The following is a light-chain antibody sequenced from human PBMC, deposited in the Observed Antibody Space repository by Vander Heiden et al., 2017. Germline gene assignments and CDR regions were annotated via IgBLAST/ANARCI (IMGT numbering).Light chain of an antibody. CDR3: QQSDSTPWT. J-gene: IGKJ2*01. Sequence: DTQITQSPSSLSASVGDRVTSTCRASQSISSYLNWYQQKPGKAPKLLIYTASSLQSGVPSRFSGSGSGTDFTLTISSLQPEDFATYYCQQSDSTPWTFGRGTKLEIK. CDR2: TAS. CDR1: QSISSY. V-gene: IGKV1-39*01.